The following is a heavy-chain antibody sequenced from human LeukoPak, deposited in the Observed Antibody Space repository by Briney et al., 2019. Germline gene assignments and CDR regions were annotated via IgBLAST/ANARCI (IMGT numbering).Heavy chain of an antibody. CDR1: GFTFSSYG. V-gene: IGHV3-33*01. J-gene: IGHJ3*02. CDR2: IWYDGSNK. D-gene: IGHD6-13*01. CDR3: ARGPEMMAAAGTDDAFDI. Sequence: PGGSLRLSCAASGFTFSSYGMHWVRQAPGKGLEWVAIIWYDGSNKYYADSVRGRFTISRDNSKNTLYLQMNSLRAEDTAVYYCARGPEMMAAAGTDDAFDIWGQGTMVTVSS.